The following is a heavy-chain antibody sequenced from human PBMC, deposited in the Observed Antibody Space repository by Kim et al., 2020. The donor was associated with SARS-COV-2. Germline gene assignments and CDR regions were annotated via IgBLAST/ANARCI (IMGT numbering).Heavy chain of an antibody. CDR3: ARDPMDTAMEDYYYYYGMDV. CDR1: GFTFSSYS. CDR2: ISSSSSYI. J-gene: IGHJ6*02. V-gene: IGHV3-21*01. Sequence: GGSLRLSCAASGFTFSSYSMNWVRQAPGKGLEWVSSISSSSSYIYYADSVKGRFTISRDNAKNSLYLQMNSLRAEDTAVYYCARDPMDTAMEDYYYYYGMDVWGQGTTVTVSS. D-gene: IGHD5-18*01.